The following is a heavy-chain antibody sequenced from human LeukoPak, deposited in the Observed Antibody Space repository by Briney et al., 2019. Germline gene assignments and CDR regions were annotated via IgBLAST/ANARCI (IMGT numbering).Heavy chain of an antibody. Sequence: GSLRLSCAASGLTVSRNHMSWVRQAPGKGLEWVSMTYGDGSTNYADSVKGQFTISRDNSKNTLYLQINSLRVEDTAVYYCASGSNRVFDYWGQGTLVTVSS. CDR3: ASGSNRVFDY. V-gene: IGHV3-53*01. CDR1: GLTVSRNH. D-gene: IGHD1-1*01. J-gene: IGHJ4*02. CDR2: TYGDGST.